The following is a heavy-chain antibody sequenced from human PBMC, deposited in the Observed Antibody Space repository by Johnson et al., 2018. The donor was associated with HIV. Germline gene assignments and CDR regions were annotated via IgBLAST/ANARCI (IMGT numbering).Heavy chain of an antibody. CDR2: INSDGSST. D-gene: IGHD6-19*01. J-gene: IGHJ3*02. CDR3: ARAPGGWVGAFDI. Sequence: LVESGGGLVQPGGSLRLSCAASGFTFSSYWMHWVRQAPGKGLVGVSRINSDGSSTSYADSVKGRFTISRDNAKNTLYLQMNSLRAEDTAVYYCARAPGGWVGAFDIWGQGTMVTVSS. CDR1: GFTFSSYW. V-gene: IGHV3-74*01.